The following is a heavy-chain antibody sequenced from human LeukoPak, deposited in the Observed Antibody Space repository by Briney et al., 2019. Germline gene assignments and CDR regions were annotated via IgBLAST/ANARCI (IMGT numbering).Heavy chain of an antibody. Sequence: SETLSLTCTVSGGSISSSSYYWGWIRQPPGKGLEWIGSIYYSGSTYYNPSLKSRVTISVDTSKNQFSLKLSSVTAADTAVYYCARGRGYSGYSGRRRYYYYGMDVWGQGTTVTVSS. D-gene: IGHD5-12*01. CDR1: GGSISSSSYY. CDR2: IYYSGST. CDR3: ARGRGYSGYSGRRRYYYYGMDV. V-gene: IGHV4-39*07. J-gene: IGHJ6*02.